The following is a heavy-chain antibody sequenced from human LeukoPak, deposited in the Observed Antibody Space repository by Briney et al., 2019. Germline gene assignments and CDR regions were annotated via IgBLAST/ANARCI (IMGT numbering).Heavy chain of an antibody. CDR1: GGSISSSNW. Sequence: PSETLSLTCAVSGGSISSSNWWSWVRQPPGKGLEWIGEIYHSGSTNYNPSLKSRVTISVDKSKNQFSLKLSSVTAADTAVYYCARRNYDSSGYYRDAFDIWGQGTMVTVSS. CDR2: IYHSGST. J-gene: IGHJ3*02. CDR3: ARRNYDSSGYYRDAFDI. V-gene: IGHV4-4*02. D-gene: IGHD3-22*01.